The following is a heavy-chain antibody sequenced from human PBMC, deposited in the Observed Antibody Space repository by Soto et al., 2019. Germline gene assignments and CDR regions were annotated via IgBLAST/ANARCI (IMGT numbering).Heavy chain of an antibody. CDR2: INPNSGGA. D-gene: IGHD3-3*01. CDR3: AILSGAVRSYYYYGMDV. CDR1: GYTFTGYY. Sequence: ASVKVSCKASGYTFTGYYMHWVRQAPGQGLEWMGWINPNSGGANYAQKFQGRVTMTRDTSISTAYMELSRLRSDDTAVYYCAILSGAVRSYYYYGMDVWGQGTTVTVSS. J-gene: IGHJ6*02. V-gene: IGHV1-2*02.